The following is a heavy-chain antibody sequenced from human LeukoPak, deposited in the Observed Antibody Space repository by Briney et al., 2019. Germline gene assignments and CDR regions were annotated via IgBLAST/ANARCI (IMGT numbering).Heavy chain of an antibody. Sequence: SETLSLTCTVSSGSVSTSSYYWGWIRQPPGKGLEWIGSVYYSGSTYYNPSLKSRVTISVDTSKNQFSLKLSSVTAADTAVYYCARGRGSWYDFWSGSNWFDPWGQGTLVTVSS. J-gene: IGHJ5*02. D-gene: IGHD3-3*01. CDR1: SGSVSTSSYY. V-gene: IGHV4-39*01. CDR3: ARGRGSWYDFWSGSNWFDP. CDR2: VYYSGST.